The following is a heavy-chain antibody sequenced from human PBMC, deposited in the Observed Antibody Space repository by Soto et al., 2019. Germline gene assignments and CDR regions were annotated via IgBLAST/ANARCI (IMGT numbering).Heavy chain of an antibody. CDR2: VLGVFGTA. V-gene: IGHV1-69*06. J-gene: IGHJ4*02. CDR3: ARSTGSYYPTFFDH. Sequence: QMQLVQSGAEVKKPGSSVKVSCQASGAIFSGDAISWVRHAPGQGLEWMGGVLGVFGTAKYAQKFQGRVTITADKSTTTAYMELSSLRSDDTAVYFCARSTGSYYPTFFDHWGQGTLVTVSS. CDR1: GAIFSGDA. D-gene: IGHD1-26*01.